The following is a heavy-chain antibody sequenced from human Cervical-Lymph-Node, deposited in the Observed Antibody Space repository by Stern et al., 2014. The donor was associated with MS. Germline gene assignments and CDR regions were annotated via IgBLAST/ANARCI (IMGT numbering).Heavy chain of an antibody. CDR3: ARSEGIGALEWLYGMDV. CDR1: GGSSSRQT. Sequence: MQLVESGAELRKPRSSVKVSCKTSGGSSSRQTIIWVRQAPGQGVEWMGRIITLVNVPNYARRFQGRLTLSADRPTNTVYLELSSLRSEDTAVYYCARSEGIGALEWLYGMDVGGQGTKGIVS. D-gene: IGHD3-3*01. J-gene: IGHJ6*02. V-gene: IGHV1-69*09. CDR2: IITLVNVP.